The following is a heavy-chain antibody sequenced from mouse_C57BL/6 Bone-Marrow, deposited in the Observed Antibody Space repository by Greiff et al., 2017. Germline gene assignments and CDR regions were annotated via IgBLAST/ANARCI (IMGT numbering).Heavy chain of an antibody. V-gene: IGHV1-19*01. CDR2: INPYNGGT. D-gene: IGHD1-1*01. Sequence: EVQLQQSGPVLVKPGASVKMSCKASGYTFTDYYMNWVKQSHGKSLEWIGVINPYNGGTSYNQKFKGKATLTVDKSSSTAYMELNSLTSEDSAVYYCARWDYYGSSVYFDYWGQGTTLTVSS. CDR3: ARWDYYGSSVYFDY. J-gene: IGHJ2*01. CDR1: GYTFTDYY.